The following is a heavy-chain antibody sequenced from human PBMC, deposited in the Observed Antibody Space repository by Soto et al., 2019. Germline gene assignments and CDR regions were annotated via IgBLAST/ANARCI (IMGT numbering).Heavy chain of an antibody. D-gene: IGHD6-13*01. Sequence: GASVKVSCKASGGNLTSYAISWVRQAPGQGLEFMGGIVPLFGTTNYAHKFRGRVTITADESTSTVYMEVSSLRSEDTAVYYCAKASGRSWYNWFDPWGQGTLVTVSS. V-gene: IGHV1-69*13. CDR1: GGNLTSYA. CDR3: AKASGRSWYNWFDP. CDR2: IVPLFGTT. J-gene: IGHJ5*02.